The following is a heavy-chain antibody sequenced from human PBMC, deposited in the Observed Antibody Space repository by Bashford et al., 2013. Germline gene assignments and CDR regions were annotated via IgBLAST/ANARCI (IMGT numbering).Heavy chain of an antibody. Sequence: ASVKGLPARASGYTFTGYYMHWVRQAPGQGLEWMGRINPNSGGTNYAQKFQGRVTMTRDTSISTAYMELSRLRSDDTAVYYCARTAGYCSAKVFCYMDGLGQKGPRVTRLL. J-gene: IGHJ6*03. CDR1: GYTFTGYY. D-gene: IGHD2-15*01. CDR3: ARTAGYCSAKVFCYMDG. V-gene: IGHV1-2*06. CDR2: INPNSGGT.